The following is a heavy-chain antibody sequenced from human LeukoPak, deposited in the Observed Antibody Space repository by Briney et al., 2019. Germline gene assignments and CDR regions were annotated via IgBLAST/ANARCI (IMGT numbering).Heavy chain of an antibody. CDR2: ISSSSTI. D-gene: IGHD2-15*01. Sequence: GGSLRLSCAASGFTFSDYYMNWVRQAPGKGLGWVSSISSSSTIYYADSVKGRFTISRDSAKNSLYLQVNSLRAEDTAVYYCARDRLVVVVAATDFDCWGQGTLVTVSS. J-gene: IGHJ4*02. V-gene: IGHV3-69-1*01. CDR3: ARDRLVVVVAATDFDC. CDR1: GFTFSDYY.